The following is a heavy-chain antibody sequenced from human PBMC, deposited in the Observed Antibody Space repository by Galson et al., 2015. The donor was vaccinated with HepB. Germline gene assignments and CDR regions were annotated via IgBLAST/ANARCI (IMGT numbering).Heavy chain of an antibody. CDR2: ISSNGGST. CDR3: VKIPLDYGGKGGAFDI. J-gene: IGHJ3*02. V-gene: IGHV3-64D*06. D-gene: IGHD4-23*01. Sequence: SLRLSCAASGFTFSSYAMHWVRQAPGKGLEYVSAISSNGGSTYYADSVKGRFTISRDNSKNTLYLQMSSLRAEDTAVYYCVKIPLDYGGKGGAFDIWGQGTMVTVSS. CDR1: GFTFSSYA.